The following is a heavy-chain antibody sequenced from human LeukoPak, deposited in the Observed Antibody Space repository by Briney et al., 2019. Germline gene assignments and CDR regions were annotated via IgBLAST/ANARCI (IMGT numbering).Heavy chain of an antibody. CDR3: ARRVAVARRDAFDI. CDR1: GYTFTSYG. Sequence: ASVKVPCKASGYTFTSYGISWVRQAPGQGLEWMGWISSYNGNTKYAQKLQGRVTISTDTSTGTAYMELRSLRSDDTAVYYCARRVAVARRDAFDIWGQGTMVTVSS. V-gene: IGHV1-18*01. D-gene: IGHD6-19*01. J-gene: IGHJ3*02. CDR2: ISSYNGNT.